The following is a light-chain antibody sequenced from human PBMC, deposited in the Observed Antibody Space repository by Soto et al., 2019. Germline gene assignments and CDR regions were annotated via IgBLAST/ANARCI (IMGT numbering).Light chain of an antibody. CDR1: SSDVGTYNF. CDR3: CSYVCRNYV. CDR2: EVS. J-gene: IGLJ1*01. V-gene: IGLV2-23*02. Sequence: QSVLTQPASVSGSPGQSITISCTGTSSDVGTYNFVSWFQQHPGEAPKLMIYEVSKRPSGVSNRFSGSKSGNTASLTISGLQAEEEAAYYWCSYVCRNYVFGSGTKVTVL.